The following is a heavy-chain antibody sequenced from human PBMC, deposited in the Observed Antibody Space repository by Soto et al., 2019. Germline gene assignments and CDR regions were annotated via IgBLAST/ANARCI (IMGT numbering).Heavy chain of an antibody. CDR3: AHMAAAGPFDY. Sequence: HGLDLEWLALIYWDDDKRYSPSLKSRLTITKDTSKNQVVLTMTNMDPVDTATYYCAHMAAAGPFDYWGQGTLVTVSS. J-gene: IGHJ4*02. CDR2: IYWDDDK. D-gene: IGHD6-13*01. V-gene: IGHV2-5*02.